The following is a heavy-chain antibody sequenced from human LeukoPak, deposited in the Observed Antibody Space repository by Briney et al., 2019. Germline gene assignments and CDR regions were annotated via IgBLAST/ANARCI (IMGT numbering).Heavy chain of an antibody. Sequence: GGSLRLSCAASGFSVSNNYMNWVRQAPGKGLEWVSYSSSSGSTIYYADSVKGRFTISRDNAKNSLYLQMNSLRAEDTAVYYCAREHCSSTNCSYFDYWGQGTLVTVSS. CDR3: AREHCSSTNCSYFDY. D-gene: IGHD2-2*01. CDR2: SSSSGSTI. J-gene: IGHJ4*02. V-gene: IGHV3-11*04. CDR1: GFSVSNNY.